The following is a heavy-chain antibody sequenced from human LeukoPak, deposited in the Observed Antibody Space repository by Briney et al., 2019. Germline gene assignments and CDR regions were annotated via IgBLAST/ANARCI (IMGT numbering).Heavy chain of an antibody. D-gene: IGHD3-16*01. J-gene: IGHJ6*03. Sequence: GGSLRLSCAASGFTFSSYAMSWVRQAPGKGLEWVSAISGSGGSTYYADSVKGRFTISRDNCKNTLYLQMNSLRAEDTAVYYCARGGVYYFYYYMDVWGKGTTVIVSS. V-gene: IGHV3-23*01. CDR2: ISGSGGST. CDR1: GFTFSSYA. CDR3: ARGGVYYFYYYMDV.